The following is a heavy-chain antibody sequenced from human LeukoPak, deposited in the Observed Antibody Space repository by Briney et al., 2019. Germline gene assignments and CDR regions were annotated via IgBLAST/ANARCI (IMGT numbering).Heavy chain of an antibody. V-gene: IGHV3-30-3*02. J-gene: IGHJ4*02. CDR2: ISTDGSNK. CDR3: AQGLSGGGQRGYFDY. Sequence: PGGSLRLSCGVSGFNDYTVHWVRQAPGKGLEWVAVISTDGSNKYTADSVKGRFTISRDNSKNTLFLQMNSLRVEDTAVYFCAQGLSGGGQRGYFDYWGQGTLVTVSS. D-gene: IGHD4-23*01. CDR1: GFNDYT.